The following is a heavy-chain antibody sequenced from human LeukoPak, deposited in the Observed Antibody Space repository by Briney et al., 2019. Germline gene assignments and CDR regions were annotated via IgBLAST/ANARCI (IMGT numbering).Heavy chain of an antibody. Sequence: PSETLSLTCTVFADSISSFYWSWIRQPPGKGLEWIGYIYYTGNTNYNPSLKSRVTISVDTSRNQFSLKLTSVTAADTAVYYCATLAGYIYGVTSDFWGQGTLVTVSS. J-gene: IGHJ4*02. CDR2: IYYTGNT. CDR3: ATLAGYIYGVTSDF. D-gene: IGHD5-18*01. CDR1: ADSISSFY. V-gene: IGHV4-59*08.